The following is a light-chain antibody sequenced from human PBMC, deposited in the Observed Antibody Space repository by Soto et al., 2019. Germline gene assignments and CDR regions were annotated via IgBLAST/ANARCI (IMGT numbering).Light chain of an antibody. CDR1: QDIGKD. Sequence: DIQMTQSPSSLSASVGDRVTITCRASQDIGKDLGWYQQRPGKAPKRLIYAASSLQSGVPSMFSGSGSGTEFVLTINSLQPEDFATYDGLQHNNHPRAFGQGTKGEIK. CDR2: AAS. CDR3: LQHNNHPRA. J-gene: IGKJ1*01. V-gene: IGKV1-17*01.